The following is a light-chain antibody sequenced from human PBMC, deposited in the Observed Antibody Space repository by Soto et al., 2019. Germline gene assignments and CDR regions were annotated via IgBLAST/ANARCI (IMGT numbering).Light chain of an antibody. CDR1: SSDVGGSDY. V-gene: IGLV2-14*01. CDR3: SSYTTSSTYV. CDR2: EVN. Sequence: QSALTQSASVSGSPGQSITISCTGASSDVGGSDYGSWYQQHPDKAPKLIIYEVNNRPSGVSDRVSGSKAGNTASLTISGLQTEDGADYYCSSYTTSSTYVFGTGTKLTVL. J-gene: IGLJ1*01.